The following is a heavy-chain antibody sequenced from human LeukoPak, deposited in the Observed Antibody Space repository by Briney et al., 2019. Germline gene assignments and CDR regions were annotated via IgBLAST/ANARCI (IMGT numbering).Heavy chain of an antibody. CDR1: GSSISSYY. D-gene: IGHD2-15*01. CDR3: AREGGSWNNDAFDI. J-gene: IGHJ3*02. V-gene: IGHV4-4*07. Sequence: SETLSLTCTVSGSSISSYYWSWIRQPAGKGLEWIGRIYTSGSTNYNPSLKSRVTMSVDTSKNQFSLKLSSVTAADTAVYYCAREGGSWNNDAFDIWGHGTMVTVSS. CDR2: IYTSGST.